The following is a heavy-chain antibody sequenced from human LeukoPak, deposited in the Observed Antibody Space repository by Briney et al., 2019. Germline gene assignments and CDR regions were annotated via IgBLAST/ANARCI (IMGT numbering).Heavy chain of an antibody. CDR3: ARRGRDKARLGYYSYYMEV. D-gene: IGHD6-19*01. Sequence: PAETLSLTCAVSGYSISSGYYCGWLRQPPGKVLEWIGISYHGGNTYYNPSVKSRFTISGDKSKNTFSLQMSRVTAADTAVYYCARRGRDKARLGYYSYYMEVWGKGTTVSVSS. V-gene: IGHV4-38-2*01. CDR1: GYSISSGYY. J-gene: IGHJ6*03. CDR2: SYHGGNT.